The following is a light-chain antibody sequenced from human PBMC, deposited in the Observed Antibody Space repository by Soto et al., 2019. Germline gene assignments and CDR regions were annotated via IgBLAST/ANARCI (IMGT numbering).Light chain of an antibody. CDR1: SGHSSYA. J-gene: IGLJ1*01. V-gene: IGLV4-69*01. CDR3: QTWGTGIHYV. Sequence: QLVLTQSPSASASLGASVKLTCTLSSGHSSYAIAWHQQQPEKGPRYLMKLNSDGSHSKGDGIPDRFSGSSSGAERYLTISSLQSEDEVDYYCQTWGTGIHYVFGTGTKVTVL. CDR2: LNSDGSH.